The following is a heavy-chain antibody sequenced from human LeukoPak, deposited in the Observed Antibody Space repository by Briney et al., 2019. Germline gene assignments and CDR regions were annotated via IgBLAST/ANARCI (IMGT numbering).Heavy chain of an antibody. CDR1: GYSFTSYW. D-gene: IGHD5-18*01. CDR3: ASSHQHSYGVNWPFDY. J-gene: IGHJ4*02. CDR2: IYPGDSDT. V-gene: IGHV5-51*01. Sequence: GESLKISCKGSGYSFTSYWIGWVRQMPGKGLEWMGIIYPGDSDTRYSPSFQGQVTISADKSISTAYLQWSSLKASDTAMYYCASSHQHSYGVNWPFDYWGQGTLVTVSS.